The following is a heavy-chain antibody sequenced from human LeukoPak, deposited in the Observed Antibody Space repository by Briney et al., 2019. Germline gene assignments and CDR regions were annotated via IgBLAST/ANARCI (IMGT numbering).Heavy chain of an antibody. CDR2: ISAYHGST. CDR3: ARAVTIFVNHASGSGAYHYYMDV. J-gene: IGHJ6*03. V-gene: IGHV1-18*01. CDR1: GYTFTNYG. D-gene: IGHD3-10*01. Sequence: ASVRVSCKASGYTFTNYGISWIRQAPGQGLEWMGWISAYHGSTNYAQKLLGRVTMTRDTSTNTAYMDLTSLSSDDTAVYYCARAVTIFVNHASGSGAYHYYMDVWGKGTTVTISS.